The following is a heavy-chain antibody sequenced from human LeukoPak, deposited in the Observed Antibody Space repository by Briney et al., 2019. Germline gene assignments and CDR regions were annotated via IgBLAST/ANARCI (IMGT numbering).Heavy chain of an antibody. CDR3: AREAGIAAAGSKYYYYGMDV. Sequence: SQTLSLTCAISGDSVSSNSAAWNWIRQSPSRGLEWLGRTYYRSKWYNDYAVSVKSRITINPDTSKNKFSLQLNSVTPEDTAVYYCAREAGIAAAGSKYYYYGMDVWGQGTTVTVSS. V-gene: IGHV6-1*01. CDR2: TYYRSKWYN. CDR1: GDSVSSNSAA. J-gene: IGHJ6*02. D-gene: IGHD6-13*01.